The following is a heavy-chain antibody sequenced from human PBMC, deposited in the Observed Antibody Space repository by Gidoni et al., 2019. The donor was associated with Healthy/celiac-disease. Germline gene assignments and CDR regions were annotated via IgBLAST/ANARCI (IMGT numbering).Heavy chain of an antibody. V-gene: IGHV4-39*07. J-gene: IGHJ4*02. CDR1: GGSISSSSYY. CDR2: IYYSGST. D-gene: IGHD1-26*01. Sequence: QLQLQESGPGLVKPSETLSLTCTVPGGSISSSSYYWGWIRQPPGKGLEWIGSIYYSGSTYYNPSLKSRVTISVDTSKNQFSLKLSSVTAGDTAVYYCARDGRLGGVDYWGQGTLVTVSS. CDR3: ARDGRLGGVDY.